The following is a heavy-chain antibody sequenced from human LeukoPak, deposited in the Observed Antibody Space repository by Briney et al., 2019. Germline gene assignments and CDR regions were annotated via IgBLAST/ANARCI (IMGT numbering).Heavy chain of an antibody. CDR1: GGTFSSYA. J-gene: IGHJ4*02. D-gene: IGHD2-2*01. CDR3: ARWGYCSSTSCSDY. Sequence: ASVKVSCKASGGTFSSYAISWVRQAPGQGLEWMGRIIPILGIANYAQKFQGRVTITADKSTSTAYMELSSLRSEDTAVYYCARWGYCSSTSCSDYWGQGTLVTVSS. V-gene: IGHV1-69*04. CDR2: IIPILGIA.